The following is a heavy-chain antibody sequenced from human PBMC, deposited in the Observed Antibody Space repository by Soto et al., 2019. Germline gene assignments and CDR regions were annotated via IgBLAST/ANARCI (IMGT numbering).Heavy chain of an antibody. J-gene: IGHJ6*02. CDR3: VRGTRDCSLTSCYTPQGSFHYGTDV. CDR2: IIPMFGRP. D-gene: IGHD2-2*02. V-gene: IGHV1-69*13. CDR1: GGAFSRNA. Sequence: QVQVVQSGAEVKKPGSSLKVSCKASGGAFSRNAMSWVRLALGQGLEWMGGIIPMFGRPNYEQRFRDRVPITADASTSTAYMDLNSLRSDDTAIYYCVRGTRDCSLTSCYTPQGSFHYGTDVWGQGTTVTVSS.